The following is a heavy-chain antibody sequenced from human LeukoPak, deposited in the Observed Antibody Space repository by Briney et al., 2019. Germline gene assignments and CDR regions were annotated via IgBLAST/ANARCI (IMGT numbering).Heavy chain of an antibody. Sequence: ASVKVSCKASGYTFTGYYMHWVRQAPGQGLEWMGWINPNSGGTNYAQKFQGRVTMTRETSISTAYMELSRLRSDDTAVYYCARATVLMVRGVIITETWFDPWGQGTLVTVSS. CDR3: ARATVLMVRGVIITETWFDP. CDR1: GYTFTGYY. D-gene: IGHD3-10*01. CDR2: INPNSGGT. V-gene: IGHV1-2*02. J-gene: IGHJ5*02.